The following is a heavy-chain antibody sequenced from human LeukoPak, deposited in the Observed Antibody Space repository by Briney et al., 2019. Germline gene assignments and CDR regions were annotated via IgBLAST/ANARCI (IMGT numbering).Heavy chain of an antibody. J-gene: IGHJ4*02. D-gene: IGHD3-22*01. CDR2: INHSGST. CDR1: GGSFSGYC. V-gene: IGHV4-34*01. CDR3: ARHGSVSSGALV. Sequence: SETLSLTCAVYGGSFSGYCWSWVRQPPGKGLEWIGEINHSGSTNYNPSLKSRVTISGDTSKNQFSLKLSSVTAAATAVYYCARHGSVSSGALVWGQGTLVTVSS.